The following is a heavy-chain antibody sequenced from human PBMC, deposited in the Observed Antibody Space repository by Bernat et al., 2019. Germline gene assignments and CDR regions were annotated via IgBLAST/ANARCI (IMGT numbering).Heavy chain of an antibody. CDR1: GGSISSSSYY. Sequence: QLQLQESGPGLVKPSETLSLTCTVSGGSISSSSYYWGWIRQPPGKGLEWIGSIYYSGSTYYNPSLKSRVTISVDTSKNQFSLKLSSVTAADTAVYYCARADIAPGYYYYGMDVWGQGTTVTVSS. J-gene: IGHJ6*02. CDR3: ARADIAPGYYYYGMDV. V-gene: IGHV4-39*01. CDR2: IYYSGST. D-gene: IGHD6-13*01.